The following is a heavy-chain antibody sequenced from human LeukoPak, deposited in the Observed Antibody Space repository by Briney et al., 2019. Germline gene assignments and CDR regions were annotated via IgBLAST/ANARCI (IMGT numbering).Heavy chain of an antibody. CDR1: GGSISSGDYY. V-gene: IGHV4-61*08. D-gene: IGHD1-26*01. CDR2: IYHSGST. CDR3: AREKNTGSYSYFDY. J-gene: IGHJ4*02. Sequence: SQTLSLTCTVSGGSISSGDYYWSWIRQPPGKGLEWIGYIYHSGSTNYNPSLKSRVTISVDTSKNQFSLKLSSVTAADTAVYYCAREKNTGSYSYFDYWGQGTLVTVSS.